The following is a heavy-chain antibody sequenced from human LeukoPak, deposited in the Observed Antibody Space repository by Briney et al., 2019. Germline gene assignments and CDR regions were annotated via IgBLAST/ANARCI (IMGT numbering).Heavy chain of an antibody. J-gene: IGHJ6*02. V-gene: IGHV3-23*01. CDR3: ARDLHYYAAMDV. D-gene: IGHD3-10*01. Sequence: GGSLRLSCEASGFTFSAYAMTWVRQAPGKGLEWVSSIGSDNKPHYSESVKGRFAISRDNSKNTLFLQLHNLRVEDTALYYCARDLHYYAAMDVWGQGTTVTVSS. CDR2: IGSDNKP. CDR1: GFTFSAYA.